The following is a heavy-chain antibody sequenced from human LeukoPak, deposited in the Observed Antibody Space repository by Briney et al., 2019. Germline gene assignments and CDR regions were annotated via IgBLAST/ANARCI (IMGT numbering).Heavy chain of an antibody. D-gene: IGHD6-6*01. V-gene: IGHV3-21*01. J-gene: IGHJ4*02. Sequence: GGSLRLSCAASGFTFSSYSMNWVRQAPGKGLEWVSSISSSSSYIYYADSVKGRFTISRDNAKSSLYLQMNSLRAEDTAVYYCASRQYSSSSFDYWGQGTLVTVSS. CDR3: ASRQYSSSSFDY. CDR2: ISSSSSYI. CDR1: GFTFSSYS.